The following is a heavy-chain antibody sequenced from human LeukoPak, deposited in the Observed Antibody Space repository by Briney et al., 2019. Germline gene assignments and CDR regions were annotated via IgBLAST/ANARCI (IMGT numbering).Heavy chain of an antibody. CDR3: ARVQEGGAGHYYYYYYMDV. CDR2: IIPIFGTA. V-gene: IGHV1-69*05. CDR1: GGTFSSYA. D-gene: IGHD1-14*01. Sequence: SVKVSCKASGGTFSSYAISWVRQAPGQGLEWMGGIIPIFGTANYAQKFQGRVTITTDESTSTAYMELSSLRSEDTAAYYCARVQEGGAGHYYYYYYMDVWGKGTTVTVSS. J-gene: IGHJ6*03.